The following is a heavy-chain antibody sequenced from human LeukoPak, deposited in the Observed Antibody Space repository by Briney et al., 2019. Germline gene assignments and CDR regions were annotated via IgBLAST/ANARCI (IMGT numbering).Heavy chain of an antibody. D-gene: IGHD3-16*01. CDR1: GYSFTIYW. J-gene: IGHJ5*02. CDR2: IYPGDSDT. CDR3: AIFDFLFGEIDNWFDP. V-gene: IGHV5-51*01. Sequence: PGESLKISCKGGGYSFTIYWIGWVRQMPGKGLEWMGIIYPGDSDTRYSPSFQGQVTISADKSISTAYLQWSSLKASDTAMYYCAIFDFLFGEIDNWFDPWGQGTQVTVSS.